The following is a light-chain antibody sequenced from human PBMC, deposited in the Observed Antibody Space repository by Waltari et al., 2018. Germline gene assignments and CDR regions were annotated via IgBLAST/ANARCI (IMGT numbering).Light chain of an antibody. CDR2: GNN. J-gene: IGLJ2*01. Sequence: QSVLTQPPSVSGAPGQRVTISCTGTSSNIGAGYDVQWYQQPPGTAPKLLIYGNNNRPSGVPDRFSGSRSGTSASLAITGLQAEDEADYYCQSYDNILNVPVIFGGGTKLTVL. V-gene: IGLV1-40*01. CDR1: SSNIGAGYD. CDR3: QSYDNILNVPVI.